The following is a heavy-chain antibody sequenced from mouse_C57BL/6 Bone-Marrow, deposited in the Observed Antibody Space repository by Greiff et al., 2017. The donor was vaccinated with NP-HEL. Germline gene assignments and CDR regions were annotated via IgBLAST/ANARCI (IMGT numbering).Heavy chain of an antibody. V-gene: IGHV1-80*01. CDR3: AIHYGSPHAMDY. CDR1: GYAFSSYW. D-gene: IGHD1-1*01. J-gene: IGHJ4*01. Sequence: QVHVKQSGAELVKPGASVKISCKASGYAFSSYWMNWVKQRPGKGLAWIGQIYPGDGDTNYNGKFKGKATLTADKSSSTAYMQLSSLTSEDSAVYFCAIHYGSPHAMDYWGQGTSVTVSS. CDR2: IYPGDGDT.